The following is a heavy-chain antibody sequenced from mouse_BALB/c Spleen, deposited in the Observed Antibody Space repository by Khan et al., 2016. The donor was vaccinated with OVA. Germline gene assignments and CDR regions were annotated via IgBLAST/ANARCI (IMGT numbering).Heavy chain of an antibody. V-gene: IGHV9-1*02. J-gene: IGHJ3*01. Sequence: QIQVVQVGPELKKPGETVKISCKASGYTFTNFGMNWVKQAPGKAIKWMGWINTSTGEPTYADDFKGRFALSLETHDSTAYLQINNLKNEDLATYFCASGLNCFVSCFAFWGQGPLVTVSA. CDR3: ASGLNCFVSCFAF. CDR2: INTSTGEP. CDR1: GYTFTNFG.